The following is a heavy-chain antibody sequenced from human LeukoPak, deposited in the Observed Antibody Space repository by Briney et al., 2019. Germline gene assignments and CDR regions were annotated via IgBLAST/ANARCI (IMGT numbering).Heavy chain of an antibody. CDR2: INPNSGGT. CDR1: GYTFTGYY. Sequence: ASVKVSCKASGYTFTGYYMHWVRQAPGQGLEWMGWINPNSGGTNYAQKFQGRVTMTRDTSISTAYMELSRLRSDDTAVNYCARGDSSGWYFDYWGQGTLVTVSS. D-gene: IGHD6-19*01. J-gene: IGHJ4*02. V-gene: IGHV1-2*02. CDR3: ARGDSSGWYFDY.